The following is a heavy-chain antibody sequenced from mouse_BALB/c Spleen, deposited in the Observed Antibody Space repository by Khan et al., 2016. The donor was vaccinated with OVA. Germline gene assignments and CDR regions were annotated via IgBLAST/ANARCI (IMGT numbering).Heavy chain of an antibody. CDR2: IWGGGST. Sequence: VQRVESGPGLVAPSQSLSITCSVSGFSLTDYGVSWIRQPPGKGLEWLGVIWGGGSTYYNSVLESRLSISKVNSKSQASLKMNSLQTDDTAMYYCAKGRWSYYFAVDYWGQGTSVTVSS. CDR3: AKGRWSYYFAVDY. CDR1: GFSLTDYG. D-gene: IGHD2-3*01. J-gene: IGHJ4*01. V-gene: IGHV2-6-5*01.